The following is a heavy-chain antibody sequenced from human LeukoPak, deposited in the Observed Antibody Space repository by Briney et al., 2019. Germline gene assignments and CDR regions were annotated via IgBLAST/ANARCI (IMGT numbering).Heavy chain of an antibody. CDR1: GASVSSASY. D-gene: IGHD3-3*01. V-gene: IGHV4-61*01. J-gene: IGHJ5*02. CDR3: ARGRLSSRYDFWSGYNNWFDP. CDR2: IYNGVNT. Sequence: SETLSLTCTVSGASVSSASYWTWIRQPPGKGVEWIAHIYNGVNTNYNPSLKSRVTISVDTSKNQFSLKLSSVTAADTAVYYCARGRLSSRYDFWSGYNNWFDPWGQGTLVTVSS.